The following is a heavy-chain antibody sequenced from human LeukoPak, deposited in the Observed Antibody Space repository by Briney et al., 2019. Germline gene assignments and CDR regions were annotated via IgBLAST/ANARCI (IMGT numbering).Heavy chain of an antibody. V-gene: IGHV3-30*04. CDR1: GFTFSSYA. Sequence: GGSLRLSCAASGFTFSSYAIHWVRQAPGKGLEWVAVISFDGSNKYYADSVKGRFTISRDNAKSSLYLQMNSLRAEDTAVYYCARGWWGNSYYFDYWGQGTLVTVSS. D-gene: IGHD4-23*01. J-gene: IGHJ4*02. CDR3: ARGWWGNSYYFDY. CDR2: ISFDGSNK.